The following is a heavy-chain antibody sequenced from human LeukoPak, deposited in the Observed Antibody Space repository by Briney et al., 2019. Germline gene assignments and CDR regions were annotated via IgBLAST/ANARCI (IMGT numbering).Heavy chain of an antibody. V-gene: IGHV3-33*01. CDR1: GFIFSSYG. J-gene: IGHJ4*02. Sequence: PGGSLRLSCAASGFIFSSYGMHWIRQAPGKGLEWVAVIWYDGSNTYYADSVKGRFTISRDNSKNTLFLQMNSLRAEDTAVYYCARPYCSGNSCFSTPIDHWGQGTLVTVSS. CDR3: ARPYCSGNSCFSTPIDH. CDR2: IWYDGSNT. D-gene: IGHD2-15*01.